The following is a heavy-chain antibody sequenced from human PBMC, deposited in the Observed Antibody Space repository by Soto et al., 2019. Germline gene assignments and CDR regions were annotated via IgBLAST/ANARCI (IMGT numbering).Heavy chain of an antibody. D-gene: IGHD3-16*01. CDR3: ASPTLGAFDI. J-gene: IGHJ3*02. CDR2: IYYSGST. CDR1: GGSISSSNYY. Sequence: TLSLTCTVSGGSISSSNYYWGWIRQPPGKGLEWIGSIYYSGSTSYNSSLKSRVTISVDTSKNQFSLRLSSVTAADTAVYYCASPTLGAFDIWGLGTLVTVSS. V-gene: IGHV4-39*01.